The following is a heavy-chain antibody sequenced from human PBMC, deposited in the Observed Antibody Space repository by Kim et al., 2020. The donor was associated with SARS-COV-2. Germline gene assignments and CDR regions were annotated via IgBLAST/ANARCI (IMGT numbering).Heavy chain of an antibody. CDR1: GGSFSGYY. Sequence: SETLSLTCAVYGGSFSGYYWSWIRQPPGKGLEWIGEINHSGSTNYNTSLKSRVTISVDTSKNQFSLKLSSVTAADTAVYYCASWEYCSSTSCYANWFDPWGQGTLVTVSS. J-gene: IGHJ5*02. CDR2: INHSGST. D-gene: IGHD2-2*01. CDR3: ASWEYCSSTSCYANWFDP. V-gene: IGHV4-34*01.